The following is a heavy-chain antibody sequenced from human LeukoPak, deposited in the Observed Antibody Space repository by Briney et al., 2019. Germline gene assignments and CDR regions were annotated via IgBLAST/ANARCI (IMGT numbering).Heavy chain of an antibody. CDR3: AKLGFLTGSFDS. Sequence: GGSLRLSCAGSGFSFSTYVLSWVRQAPGKGLEWVSSLSHRGGSAYYTDSVKGRFTISRDNSKNTLYLHMNSLRVGDTAVYFCAKLGFLTGSFDSWGQGTLVSVSS. CDR1: GFSFSTYV. V-gene: IGHV3-23*01. D-gene: IGHD3-9*01. J-gene: IGHJ4*02. CDR2: LSHRGGSA.